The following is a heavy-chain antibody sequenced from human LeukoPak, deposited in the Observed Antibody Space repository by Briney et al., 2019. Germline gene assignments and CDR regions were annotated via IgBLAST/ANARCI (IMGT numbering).Heavy chain of an antibody. D-gene: IGHD2-2*01. Sequence: ASVKVSCKASGGTFSSYAISWVRQAPGQGLEWMGGIIPNFGTANYAQKFQGRVTITADKSTSTAYMELSSLRSDDTAVYYCARGGIGCSSTSCIGGYYYYMDVWGKGTTVTVSS. V-gene: IGHV1-69*06. J-gene: IGHJ6*03. CDR2: IIPNFGTA. CDR1: GGTFSSYA. CDR3: ARGGIGCSSTSCIGGYYYYMDV.